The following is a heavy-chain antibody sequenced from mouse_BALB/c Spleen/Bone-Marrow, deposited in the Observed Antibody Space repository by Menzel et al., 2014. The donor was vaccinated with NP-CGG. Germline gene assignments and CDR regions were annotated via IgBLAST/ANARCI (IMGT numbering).Heavy chain of an antibody. V-gene: IGHV4-1*02. CDR2: INPDSNTI. J-gene: IGHJ3*01. CDR1: GFDFSRYW. Sequence: EVKLVESGGGLVQPGGSLKLSCAASGFDFSRYWMSWVRQAPGKGLEWIGEINPDSNTINYTPSLKDKFIISGDNAKNTLYLQMSKVRSEDTALYYCARLGHYGSFAYWGQGTLVTVSA. CDR3: ARLGHYGSFAY. D-gene: IGHD1-2*01.